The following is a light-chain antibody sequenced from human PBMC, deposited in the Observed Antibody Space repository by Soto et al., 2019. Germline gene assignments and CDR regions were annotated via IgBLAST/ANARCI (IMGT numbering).Light chain of an antibody. V-gene: IGKV3-20*01. Sequence: EIVLTQSPGTLSLSPGERATLSCRASQSVSSSYLAWYQQKPGQAPRLLIYGASGRATGIPGRFSGSGSGTYFTLTISRLEPEDLAVYYCQQDGSSPMYTFGQGTKLEIK. CDR2: GAS. J-gene: IGKJ2*01. CDR3: QQDGSSPMYT. CDR1: QSVSSSY.